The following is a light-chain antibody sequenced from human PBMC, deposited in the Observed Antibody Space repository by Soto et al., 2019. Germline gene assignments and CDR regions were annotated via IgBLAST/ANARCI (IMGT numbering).Light chain of an antibody. J-gene: IGKJ5*01. CDR1: QSVSSY. Sequence: EIVLTQSPATLSLSPGERATLSCRASQSVSSYLAWYQQKPGQAPRLLIYDASNRAAGITARFSGSGSGTDFTLTISSLEAEDFAVYYCPQRSNWPPITFGQGTRLEIK. CDR3: PQRSNWPPIT. CDR2: DAS. V-gene: IGKV3-11*01.